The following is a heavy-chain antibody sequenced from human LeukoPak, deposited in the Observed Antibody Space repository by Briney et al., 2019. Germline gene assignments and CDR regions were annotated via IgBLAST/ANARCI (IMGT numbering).Heavy chain of an antibody. CDR2: ISSSSSTI. Sequence: GGSLRLSCAASGFSFSGYWMSWVRQAPGKGLEWVSYISSSSSTIYYADSVKGRFTISRDNAKNSLYLQMNSLRAEDTAVYYCARDLEDCSSTSCYTYYGMDVWGQGTTVTVSS. CDR1: GFSFSGYW. D-gene: IGHD2-2*02. CDR3: ARDLEDCSSTSCYTYYGMDV. V-gene: IGHV3-48*01. J-gene: IGHJ6*02.